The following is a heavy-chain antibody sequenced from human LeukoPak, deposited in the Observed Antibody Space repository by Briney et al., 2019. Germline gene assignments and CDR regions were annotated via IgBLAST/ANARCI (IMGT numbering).Heavy chain of an antibody. V-gene: IGHV1-69*02. J-gene: IGHJ6*03. Sequence: GSSVKVSCKASGGTFSSYTISWVRQAPGQGLEWMGRIIPILGIANYAQKFQGRVTITADKSTSTAYMELSSLRSEDTAVYYCAKGDTAPSFGYYDILAGYFYYYYMDVWGKGTTVTVSS. CDR1: GGTFSSYT. CDR3: AKGDTAPSFGYYDILAGYFYYYYMDV. D-gene: IGHD3-9*01. CDR2: IIPILGIA.